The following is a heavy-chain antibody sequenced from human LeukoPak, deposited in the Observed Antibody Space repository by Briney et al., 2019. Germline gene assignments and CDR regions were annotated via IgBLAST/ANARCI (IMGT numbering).Heavy chain of an antibody. V-gene: IGHV1-69*13. D-gene: IGHD5-24*01. CDR2: IIPIFGTA. J-gene: IGHJ6*03. Sequence: ASVKVSCKASGYTFTNYGISWVRQAPGQGLEWMGGIIPIFGTANYAQKFQGRVTITADESTSTAYMELSSLRSEDTAVYYCARALRERYYYYYMDVWGKGTTVTVSS. CDR3: ARALRERYYYYYMDV. CDR1: GYTFTNYG.